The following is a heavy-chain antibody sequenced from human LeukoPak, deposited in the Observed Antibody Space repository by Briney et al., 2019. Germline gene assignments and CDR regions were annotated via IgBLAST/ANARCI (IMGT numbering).Heavy chain of an antibody. CDR1: GGSFSGYY. CDR2: INHSGST. V-gene: IGHV4-34*01. Sequence: SVSLSLTSAVYGGSFSGYYWSWVRQPPGKGLGWIGEINHSGSTNYNPSLKSRVTISVDTSKNQFSLKLSSVTAADTAVYYCARGRSGGYGLDYWGQGTLVTVSS. CDR3: ARGRSGGYGLDY. J-gene: IGHJ4*02. D-gene: IGHD5-12*01.